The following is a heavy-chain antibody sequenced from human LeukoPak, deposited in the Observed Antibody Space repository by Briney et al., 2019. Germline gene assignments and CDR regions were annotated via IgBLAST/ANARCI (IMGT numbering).Heavy chain of an antibody. D-gene: IGHD3-16*01. CDR2: ICYSGST. Sequence: SETLSLTCTVSGGSISSYYWSWIRQPPGKGLEWIGYICYSGSTNYNPSLKSRVTISVDTSKNQFSLKLSSVTAADTAVYYCARDLGNMIHDAFDIWGQGTMVTVSS. V-gene: IGHV4-59*01. CDR1: GGSISSYY. J-gene: IGHJ3*02. CDR3: ARDLGNMIHDAFDI.